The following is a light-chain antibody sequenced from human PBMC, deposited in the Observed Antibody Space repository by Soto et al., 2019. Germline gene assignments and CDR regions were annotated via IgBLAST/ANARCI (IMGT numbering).Light chain of an antibody. Sequence: EIVLTQSPATLSVSPGERATLSCRASQSVSGDLAWYHHKPGQAPRLLIYDASTRALDTPARFAGSGAGTEFTLTISSLQSEDFAVYYCQQFSSYPLTFGGGTKVDIK. CDR2: DAS. V-gene: IGKV3-15*01. CDR3: QQFSSYPLT. J-gene: IGKJ4*01. CDR1: QSVSGD.